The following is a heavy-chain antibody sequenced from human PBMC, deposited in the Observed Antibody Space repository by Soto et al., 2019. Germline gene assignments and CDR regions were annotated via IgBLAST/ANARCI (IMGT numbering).Heavy chain of an antibody. J-gene: IGHJ3*02. D-gene: IGHD1-1*01. CDR3: ATWHLQEHAYDI. CDR2: LYDLDGT. Sequence: DVQLVASGGGLIQPGESLRLSCEAFGFTVSGKKYVAWVRQAPGKGLEWVSALYDLDGTYYADSVKGRFTTSSDSSRTTVYLQMGSLRPDDTAVYSCATWHLQEHAYDIWGQGTMVTVSS. V-gene: IGHV3-53*01. CDR1: GFTVSGKKY.